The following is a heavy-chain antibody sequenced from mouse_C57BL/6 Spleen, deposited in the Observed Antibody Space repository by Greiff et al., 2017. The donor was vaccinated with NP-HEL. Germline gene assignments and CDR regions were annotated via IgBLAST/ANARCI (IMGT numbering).Heavy chain of an antibody. CDR2: ISSGSSTI. V-gene: IGHV5-17*01. J-gene: IGHJ4*01. Sequence: EVQRAESGGGLVKPGGSLKLSCAASGFTFSDYGMHWVRQAPEKGLEWVAYISSGSSTIYYADTVKGRFTISRDNAKNTLFLQMTSLRSEDTAMYYCARLYYYYAMDYWGQGTSVTVSS. CDR1: GFTFSDYG. CDR3: ARLYYYYAMDY. D-gene: IGHD2-1*01.